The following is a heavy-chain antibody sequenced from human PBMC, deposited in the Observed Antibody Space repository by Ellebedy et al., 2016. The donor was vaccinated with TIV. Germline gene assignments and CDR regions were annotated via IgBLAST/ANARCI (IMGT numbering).Heavy chain of an antibody. CDR1: GGSFSGYY. V-gene: IGHV4-34*01. CDR2: INHSGST. Sequence: SETLSLXCAVYGGSFSGYYWSWIRQPPGKGLEWIGEINHSGSTNYNPSLKSRVTISVDTSKNQFSLKLSSVTAADTAVYYCARGRSWYPLDYWGQGTLVTVSS. CDR3: ARGRSWYPLDY. J-gene: IGHJ4*02. D-gene: IGHD6-13*01.